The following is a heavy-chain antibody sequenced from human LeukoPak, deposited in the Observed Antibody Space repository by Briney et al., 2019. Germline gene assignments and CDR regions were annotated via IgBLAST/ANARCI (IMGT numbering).Heavy chain of an antibody. CDR2: ISSSSSYI. V-gene: IGHV3-21*01. J-gene: IGHJ4*02. D-gene: IGHD6-19*01. CDR3: ARVGIAVVTYYFDY. Sequence: PGGSLRLSCAASGFTFSSYSMNWVRQAPGKGLEWVSSISSSSSYIYYADSVKGRLTISRDNAKNSLYLQMNSLRAEDTAVYYCARVGIAVVTYYFDYWGQGTLVTVSS. CDR1: GFTFSSYS.